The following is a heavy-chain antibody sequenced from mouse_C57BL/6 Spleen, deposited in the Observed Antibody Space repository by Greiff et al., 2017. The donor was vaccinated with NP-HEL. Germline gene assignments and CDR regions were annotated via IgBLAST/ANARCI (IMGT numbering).Heavy chain of an antibody. J-gene: IGHJ3*01. CDR2: IDPSDSYT. V-gene: IGHV1-69*01. CDR1: GYTFTSYW. D-gene: IGHD2-3*01. Sequence: VQLQQPGAELVMPGASVKLSCKASGYTFTSYWMHWVKQRPGQGLEWIGEIDPSDSYTNYNQKFKGKSTLTVDKSSSTSYMQLSSLTSEDSAVYYCARSLYDGYYVGVAYWGQGTLVTVSA. CDR3: ARSLYDGYYVGVAY.